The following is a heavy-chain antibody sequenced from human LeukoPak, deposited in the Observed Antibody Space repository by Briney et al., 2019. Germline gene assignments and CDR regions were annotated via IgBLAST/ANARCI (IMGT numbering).Heavy chain of an antibody. J-gene: IGHJ1*01. CDR1: GFTFSTYA. Sequence: GGSLRLSCAASGFTFSTYAIHWVRQAPGKGLEWVAVIWFDGSEQYYADSVKGRFIISRENSKSTSNLQLNSLRAEDTAVYYCAREGDSRWGELSPWGQGTLVTVSS. V-gene: IGHV3-33*01. CDR3: AREGDSRWGELSP. D-gene: IGHD3-16*02. CDR2: IWFDGSEQ.